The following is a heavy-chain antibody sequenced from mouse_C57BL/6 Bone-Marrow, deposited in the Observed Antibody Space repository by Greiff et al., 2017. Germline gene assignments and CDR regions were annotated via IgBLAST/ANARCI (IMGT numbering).Heavy chain of an antibody. J-gene: IGHJ2*01. Sequence: QVQLQQPGAELVKPGASVKLSCKASGYTFTSYWMHWVKQRPGQGLEWIGMIHPNSGSTNYNEKFKSKATLTVDKSSSTAYMQLSSLTSEHSAVYYCARYNGYYQYYFDYWGQGTTLTVSS. V-gene: IGHV1-64*01. CDR2: IHPNSGST. CDR1: GYTFTSYW. CDR3: ARYNGYYQYYFDY. D-gene: IGHD2-3*01.